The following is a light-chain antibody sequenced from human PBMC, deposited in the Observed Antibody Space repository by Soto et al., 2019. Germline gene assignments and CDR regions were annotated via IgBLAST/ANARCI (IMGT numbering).Light chain of an antibody. Sequence: EIVLTQSPGTLSLSPGERATLSCRASQSVASNYLAWYQQKPGQAPRLLIYGASSRATGIPDRFSGSGSGTDFTLTISRLEPEDLAVYNCQQYSRSPWTFGQGNKVEIK. J-gene: IGKJ1*01. CDR3: QQYSRSPWT. CDR1: QSVASNY. CDR2: GAS. V-gene: IGKV3-20*01.